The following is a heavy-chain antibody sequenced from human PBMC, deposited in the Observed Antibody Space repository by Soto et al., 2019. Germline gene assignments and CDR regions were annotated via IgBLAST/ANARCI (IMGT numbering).Heavy chain of an antibody. J-gene: IGHJ4*02. CDR2: ISAYNGNT. Sequence: ASVKVSCKASGYTFTSYGISWVRQAPGQGLEWMGWISAYNGNTNYAQKLQGRVTMTTDTSTSTAYMELRSLRSDDTAVYYCAIDSPYFDFWSGQSSPKPGFDYWGQGTLVTVPS. CDR3: AIDSPYFDFWSGQSSPKPGFDY. V-gene: IGHV1-18*01. D-gene: IGHD3-3*01. CDR1: GYTFTSYG.